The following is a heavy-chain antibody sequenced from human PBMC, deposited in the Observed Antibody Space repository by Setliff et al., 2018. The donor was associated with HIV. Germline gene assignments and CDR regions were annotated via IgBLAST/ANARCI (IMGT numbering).Heavy chain of an antibody. Sequence: PGESLKISCKGSGYSFTTYWIAWVRQMPGKGLEWMGIIYPGDSDTRYSPSFQGQVTISADKSINTAYLQWSSLKASDTAIYYCARHFQGAVGFGETGAFDIWGQGTVVTVSS. D-gene: IGHD3-10*01. CDR3: ARHFQGAVGFGETGAFDI. J-gene: IGHJ3*02. CDR1: GYSFTTYW. V-gene: IGHV5-51*01. CDR2: IYPGDSDT.